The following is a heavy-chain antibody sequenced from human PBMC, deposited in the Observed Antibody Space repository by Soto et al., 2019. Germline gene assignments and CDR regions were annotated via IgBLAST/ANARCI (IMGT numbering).Heavy chain of an antibody. D-gene: IGHD3-9*01. Sequence: PGGSLRLSCAASGFTFSSYSMNWVRQAPGKGLEWVSSISSSGTYIYYADSVKGRFTISRDNAKNSLYLQMNSLRAEDTAVYYCARGGDILTGYYTLDYWGQGTLVTVSS. CDR3: ARGGDILTGYYTLDY. CDR1: GFTFSSYS. V-gene: IGHV3-21*04. CDR2: ISSSGTYI. J-gene: IGHJ4*02.